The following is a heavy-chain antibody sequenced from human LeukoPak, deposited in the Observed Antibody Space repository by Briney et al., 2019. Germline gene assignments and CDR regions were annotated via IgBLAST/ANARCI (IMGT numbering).Heavy chain of an antibody. CDR1: GFTFSQYW. Sequence: GGSLRLSCAASGFTFSQYWMHWVRQAPGKGLVWVSHINTDGSNTGYADSVKGRFTISRDNAKNTMYLQMNSLRAEDTAVYYCARGMKYSTGWYYMDVWGKGTTVTISS. CDR2: INTDGSNT. J-gene: IGHJ6*03. D-gene: IGHD6-19*01. CDR3: ARGMKYSTGWYYMDV. V-gene: IGHV3-74*01.